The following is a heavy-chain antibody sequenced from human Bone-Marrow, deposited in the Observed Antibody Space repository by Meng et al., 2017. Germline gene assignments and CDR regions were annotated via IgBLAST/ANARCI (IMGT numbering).Heavy chain of an antibody. J-gene: IGHJ5*02. V-gene: IGHV4-4*02. CDR3: ARDSSLTPQDNWFDP. CDR2: IYHSGST. Sequence: SETLSLTCAVSGGSISSSNWWSWVRQPPGKGLEWIGEIYHSGSTNYNPSLKSRVTISVDKSKNQFSLKLSSVTAADTAVYYCARDSSLTPQDNWFDPWGQGTLVTVSS. D-gene: IGHD2-2*01. CDR1: GGSISSSNW.